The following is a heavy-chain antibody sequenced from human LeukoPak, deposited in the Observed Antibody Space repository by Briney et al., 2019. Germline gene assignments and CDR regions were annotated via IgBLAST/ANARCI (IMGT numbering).Heavy chain of an antibody. J-gene: IGHJ6*03. D-gene: IGHD1-7*01. CDR3: ARTGTTDYYCYMDV. CDR2: IIPIFGTA. Sequence: GASVKVSCKASGGTFSSYAISWVRQAPGQGLEWMGGIIPIFGTANYAQKFQGRVTITTDESTSTAYMELSSLRSEDTAVYYCARTGTTDYYCYMDVWGKGTTVTVSS. V-gene: IGHV1-69*05. CDR1: GGTFSSYA.